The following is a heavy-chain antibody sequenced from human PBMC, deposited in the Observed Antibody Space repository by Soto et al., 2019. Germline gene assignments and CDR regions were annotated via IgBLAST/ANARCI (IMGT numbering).Heavy chain of an antibody. D-gene: IGHD4-17*01. CDR1: GFTFGDYA. CDR3: TRDKSHGDYYYYYGMDV. V-gene: IGHV3-49*03. Sequence: GGSLRLSCTASGFTFGDYAMSWFRQAPGKGLEWVGFIRSKAYGGTTEYAASVKGRFTISRDDSKSIAYLQMNSLKTEDTAVYYCTRDKSHGDYYYYYGMDVWGQGTTVTVSS. J-gene: IGHJ6*02. CDR2: IRSKAYGGTT.